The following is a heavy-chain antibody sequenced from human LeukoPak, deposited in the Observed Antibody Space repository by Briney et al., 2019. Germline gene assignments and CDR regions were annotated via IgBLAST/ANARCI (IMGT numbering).Heavy chain of an antibody. CDR1: GASISSYY. J-gene: IGHJ4*02. D-gene: IGHD3-10*01. Sequence: SETLSLTCTVSGASISSYYWSWIRQPPGKGLEWIGYISYSGSTNYNPSLKSRVTISADTSKNQVSLTLSSVTAADTAVYYCARHPELYFFDCRGQGTLVTVSS. V-gene: IGHV4-59*08. CDR3: ARHPELYFFDC. CDR2: ISYSGST.